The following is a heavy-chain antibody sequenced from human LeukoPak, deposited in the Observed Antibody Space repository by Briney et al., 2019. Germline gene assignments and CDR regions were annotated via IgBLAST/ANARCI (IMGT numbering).Heavy chain of an antibody. Sequence: PSETLSFTGTVSGGSINSYYWSWIRHPPRKGLKWIGYIYYSGSTNYNPSLKSRVTISVDTSKNQFSLKLSSVTAADTAVYYCARHGSTYALRNWGQGTLVTVSS. CDR2: IYYSGST. J-gene: IGHJ4*02. D-gene: IGHD2-2*01. CDR1: GGSINSYY. CDR3: ARHGSTYALRN. V-gene: IGHV4-59*08.